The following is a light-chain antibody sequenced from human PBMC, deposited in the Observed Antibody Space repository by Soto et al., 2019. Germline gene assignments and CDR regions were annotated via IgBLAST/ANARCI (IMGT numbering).Light chain of an antibody. V-gene: IGKV1-5*03. CDR3: KQANSFPLT. CDR1: QSISNW. J-gene: IGKJ4*01. Sequence: DIQLTQSPSTLSASVGDRVTITCRASQSISNWLAWYQQKPGKAPKLLIYKASTLESGVPSRFSGSGSGTDFTLSIRSLQPEDFATYFCKQANSFPLTFGGGTKVDIK. CDR2: KAS.